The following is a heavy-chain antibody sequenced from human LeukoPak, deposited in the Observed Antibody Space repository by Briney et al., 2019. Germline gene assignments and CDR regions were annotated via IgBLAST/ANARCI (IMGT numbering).Heavy chain of an antibody. CDR2: IYYSGST. Sequence: SETLSLTCTVSGGSISSYYWSWIRQHPGKGLEWIGYIYYSGSTYYNPSLKSRVTISVDTSKNQFSLKLSSVTAADTAVYYCASKGFGNPGLDPWGQGTLVTVSS. D-gene: IGHD3-16*01. V-gene: IGHV4-59*06. CDR3: ASKGFGNPGLDP. CDR1: GGSISSYY. J-gene: IGHJ5*02.